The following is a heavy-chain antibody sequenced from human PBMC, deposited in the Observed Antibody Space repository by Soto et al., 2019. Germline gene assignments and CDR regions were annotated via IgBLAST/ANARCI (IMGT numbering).Heavy chain of an antibody. CDR1: GYTFTGYY. CDR2: INPNSGGI. Sequence: ASVKVSCKASGYTFTGYYMHCVRQAPGQVLEWMGWINPNSGGINYAQKFQGWVTMTRDTSISTAYMELSRLRSDDTAVYYCARISRWPYYYGMDVWGQGTTVTVSS. D-gene: IGHD6-13*01. CDR3: ARISRWPYYYGMDV. V-gene: IGHV1-2*04. J-gene: IGHJ6*02.